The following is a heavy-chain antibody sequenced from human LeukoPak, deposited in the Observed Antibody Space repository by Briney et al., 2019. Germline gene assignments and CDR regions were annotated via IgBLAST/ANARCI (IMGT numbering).Heavy chain of an antibody. V-gene: IGHV1-8*02. D-gene: IGHD2-2*01. CDR1: GYTFSSYD. CDR2: MNPNSGNT. J-gene: IGHJ5*02. CDR3: ARVHYQEPNNWFGP. Sequence: ASVKVSCKASGYTFSSYDINWVRQATGQGLEWMGWMNPNSGNTGFAQKFKGRLTMTRDTSIGTAYMELGSLKPEDTAVYYCARVHYQEPNNWFGPWGQGTQVTVSS.